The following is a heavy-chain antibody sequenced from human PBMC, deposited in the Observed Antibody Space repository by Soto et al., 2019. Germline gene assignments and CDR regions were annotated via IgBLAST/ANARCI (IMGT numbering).Heavy chain of an antibody. V-gene: IGHV4-4*08. Sequence: SETLSLTCTVSGGSISSYYWSWIRQPPGKGLEWIGYIYYTGTTTYNPSIKSRVTISVDSSKNQFSLNLTSVSAADTAIYYCAKDMLEVTPGMDVWGQGTTVTVSS. CDR1: GGSISSYY. D-gene: IGHD3-16*01. CDR2: IYYTGTT. J-gene: IGHJ6*02. CDR3: AKDMLEVTPGMDV.